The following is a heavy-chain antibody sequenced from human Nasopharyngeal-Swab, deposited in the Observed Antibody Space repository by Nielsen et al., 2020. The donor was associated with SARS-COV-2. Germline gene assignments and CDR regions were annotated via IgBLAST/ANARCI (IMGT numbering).Heavy chain of an antibody. CDR2: IDPSDSYT. Sequence: GGSLRLSCKGSGYSSTSYWISWVRQMPGKGLEWMGRIDPSDSYTNYSPSFQGHVTISADKSISTAYLQWSSLKASDTAMYYCARHVQDSSGWYDYWGQGTLVTVSS. D-gene: IGHD6-19*01. CDR1: GYSSTSYW. J-gene: IGHJ4*02. CDR3: ARHVQDSSGWYDY. V-gene: IGHV5-10-1*01.